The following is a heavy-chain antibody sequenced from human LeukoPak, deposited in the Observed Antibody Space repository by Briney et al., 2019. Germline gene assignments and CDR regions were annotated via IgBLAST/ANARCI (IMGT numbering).Heavy chain of an antibody. CDR2: IKSKTDGGTT. J-gene: IGHJ3*02. CDR3: TTDLYCSSTSCYVADAFDI. Sequence: PGGSLRLSCAASGFTFSNAWMSWVRQAPGEGLEWVGRIKSKTDGGTTDYAAPVKGRFTISRDDSKNTLYLQMNSLKTEDTAVYYCTTDLYCSSTSCYVADAFDIWGQGTMVTVSS. CDR1: GFTFSNAW. D-gene: IGHD2-2*01. V-gene: IGHV3-15*01.